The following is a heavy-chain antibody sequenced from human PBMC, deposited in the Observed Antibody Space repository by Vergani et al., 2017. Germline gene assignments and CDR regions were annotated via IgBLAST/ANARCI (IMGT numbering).Heavy chain of an antibody. D-gene: IGHD3-16*02. J-gene: IGHJ4*02. CDR2: ISWNSGSI. CDR3: AKGDYVWGSYRYFGDY. CDR1: GFTFDDYA. Sequence: EVQLLESGGGLVQPGRSLRLSCAASGFTFDDYAMHWVRQAPGKGLEWVSGISWNSGSIGYADSVKGRFTISRDNAKNSLYLQMNSLRAEDTALYYCAKGDYVWGSYRYFGDYWGQGTLVTVSS. V-gene: IGHV3-9*01.